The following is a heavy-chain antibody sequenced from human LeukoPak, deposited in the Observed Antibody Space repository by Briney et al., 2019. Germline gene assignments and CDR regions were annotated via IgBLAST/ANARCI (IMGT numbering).Heavy chain of an antibody. D-gene: IGHD6-13*01. CDR1: GYTLTELS. V-gene: IGHV1-24*01. CDR2: FDPEDGET. Sequence: ASVKVSCKVSGYTLTELSMHWVRQAPGKGLEWMGGFDPEDGETIYAQKFQGRVTMTEDTSTDTAYMELSSLRAEDTAVYYCARDSRRSASSSWYSVRFAFDIWGQGTMVTVSS. J-gene: IGHJ3*02. CDR3: ARDSRRSASSSWYSVRFAFDI.